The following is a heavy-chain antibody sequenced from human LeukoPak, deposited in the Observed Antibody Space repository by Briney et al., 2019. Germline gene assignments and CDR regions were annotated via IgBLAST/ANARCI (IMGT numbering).Heavy chain of an antibody. Sequence: GSLRLSCAASGFTFSNYEMNWVRQAPGKGLEWVSYISISGSTISYADSVKGRFTISRENAENSLYLLMNSLRAEDTAVYYCARDSFSGGSYFDYWGQGTLVTVSS. D-gene: IGHD2-15*01. J-gene: IGHJ4*02. CDR1: GFTFSNYE. CDR2: ISISGSTI. V-gene: IGHV3-48*03. CDR3: ARDSFSGGSYFDY.